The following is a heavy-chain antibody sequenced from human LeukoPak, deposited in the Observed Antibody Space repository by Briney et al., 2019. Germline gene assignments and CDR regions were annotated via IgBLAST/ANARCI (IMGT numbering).Heavy chain of an antibody. CDR1: GGSIRSSSYY. Sequence: PSETLSLTCTVSGGSIRSSSYYWGWIRQPPGKGLEWIGTIYYSGATYYTPSLKSRVTISVDTSKNQFSLKLSSVTAADTAVYYCARVPVRAAAGIDYWGQGTLVTVSS. J-gene: IGHJ4*02. CDR3: ARVPVRAAAGIDY. D-gene: IGHD6-13*01. V-gene: IGHV4-39*07. CDR2: IYYSGAT.